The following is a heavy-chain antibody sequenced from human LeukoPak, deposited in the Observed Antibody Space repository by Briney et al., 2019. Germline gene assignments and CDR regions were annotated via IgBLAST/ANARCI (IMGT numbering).Heavy chain of an antibody. CDR3: ARVVSYYYGSGSRGYYFDH. D-gene: IGHD3-10*01. V-gene: IGHV5-51*01. CDR2: IYPDFDP. Sequence: GESLKISCQGYGYTFDTYYIAWVRQMPGKGLEWMGIIYPDFDPTYSPSFQGQVIISADKSITSASLQWSSLKASDTAMYFCARVVSYYYGSGSRGYYFDHWGQGTLVTVSS. CDR1: GYTFDTYY. J-gene: IGHJ4*01.